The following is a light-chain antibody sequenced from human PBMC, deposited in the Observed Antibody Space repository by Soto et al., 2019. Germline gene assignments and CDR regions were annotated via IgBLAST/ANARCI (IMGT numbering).Light chain of an antibody. CDR1: QSISSH. Sequence: EIVMTQSPATLSVSPGGRVTLSCRASQSISSHLGWYQQRPGRTPSLLIYDSSSRVTDIPARFSGSGSGTEFTLTISSLQSEDFAVYYCQQYHEWPMTFGQGTRLE. J-gene: IGKJ5*01. CDR2: DSS. V-gene: IGKV3-15*01. CDR3: QQYHEWPMT.